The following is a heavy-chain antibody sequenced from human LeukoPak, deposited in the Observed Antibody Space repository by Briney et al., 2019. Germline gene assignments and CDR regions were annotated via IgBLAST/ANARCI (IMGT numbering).Heavy chain of an antibody. CDR1: AYTFTSYG. D-gene: IGHD6-13*01. CDR3: ARDQSPYSSSWVDY. J-gene: IGHJ4*02. Sequence: ASVKVSCKASAYTFTSYGISWVRQAPGQGLEWMGWISAYNGNTNYAQKLQGRVTMTTDTSTSTAFMELRSLRSDDTAVYYCARDQSPYSSSWVDYWGQGTLVTVSS. CDR2: ISAYNGNT. V-gene: IGHV1-18*01.